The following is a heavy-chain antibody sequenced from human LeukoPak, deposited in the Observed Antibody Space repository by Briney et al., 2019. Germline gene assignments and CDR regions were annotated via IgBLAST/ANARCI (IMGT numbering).Heavy chain of an antibody. CDR1: GYTFTSYG. V-gene: IGHV1-18*01. CDR2: ISAYNGNT. CDR3: ATGGYSGYDFGENWFDP. J-gene: IGHJ5*02. Sequence: VASVKVSCMASGYTFTSYGISWVRQAPGQGLEWMGWISAYNGNTNYAQKFQGRVTITADTSTDTACMELSSLRSEDTAVYYCATGGYSGYDFGENWFDPWGQGTLVTVSS. D-gene: IGHD5-12*01.